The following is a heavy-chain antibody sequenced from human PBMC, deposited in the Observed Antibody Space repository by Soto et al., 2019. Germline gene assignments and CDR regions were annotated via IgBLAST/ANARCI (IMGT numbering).Heavy chain of an antibody. CDR3: ASIVVVPAEGHNWFDP. D-gene: IGHD2-2*01. V-gene: IGHV3-30-3*01. CDR1: GFTFSSYW. Sequence: GGSLRLSCAASGFTFSSYWMSWVRQATGKGLEWMAVISYDGSNKYYADSVKGRFTISRDNSKNTLYLQMNSRRAEDTAVYYCASIVVVPAEGHNWFDPLGQGALVTVSS. CDR2: ISYDGSNK. J-gene: IGHJ5*02.